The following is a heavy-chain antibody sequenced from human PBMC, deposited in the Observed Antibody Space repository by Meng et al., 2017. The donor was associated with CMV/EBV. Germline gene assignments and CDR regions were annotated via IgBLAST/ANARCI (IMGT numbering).Heavy chain of an antibody. J-gene: IGHJ6*02. CDR1: GYTFTSYG. Sequence: ASVKVSCKASGYTFTSYGISWVRQAPGQGLEWMGWISACNGNTNYAQKLQGRVTMTTDTSTSTAYMELRSLRSDDTAVYYCARVPDFWSGLDDGMDVWGQGTTVTVSS. CDR2: ISACNGNT. D-gene: IGHD3-3*01. CDR3: ARVPDFWSGLDDGMDV. V-gene: IGHV1-18*01.